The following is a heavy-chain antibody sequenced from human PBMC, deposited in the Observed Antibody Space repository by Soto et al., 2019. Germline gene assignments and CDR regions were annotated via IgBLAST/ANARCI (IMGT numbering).Heavy chain of an antibody. V-gene: IGHV3-23*01. CDR2: ISGSGGST. CDR3: AKAVIIAVAGTRWGWFDP. D-gene: IGHD6-19*01. Sequence: GGSLRLSCAASGFTFSSYAMSWVRQAPGKGLEWVSAISGSGGSTYYADSVKGRFTISRDNSKNTLYLQMNSLRAEDTAVYYCAKAVIIAVAGTRWGWFDPWGQGTLVTVSS. J-gene: IGHJ5*02. CDR1: GFTFSSYA.